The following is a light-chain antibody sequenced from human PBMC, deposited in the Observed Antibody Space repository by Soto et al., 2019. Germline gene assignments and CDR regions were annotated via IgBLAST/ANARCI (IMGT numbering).Light chain of an antibody. CDR3: QQYGGSPVT. J-gene: IGKJ5*01. CDR2: GAS. V-gene: IGKV3-20*01. Sequence: EIVLTQSPDNLSLSPGGRATLSCRASQSVTTRLAWYQQKPGQPPRLLISGASVRASGVPVRISGSGSGTDFTLTISRLEPEDFALYYCQQYGGSPVTFGLGTRLEIK. CDR1: QSVTTR.